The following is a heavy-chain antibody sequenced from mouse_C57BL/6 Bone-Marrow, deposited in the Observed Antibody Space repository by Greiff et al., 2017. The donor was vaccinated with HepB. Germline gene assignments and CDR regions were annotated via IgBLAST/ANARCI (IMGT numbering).Heavy chain of an antibody. CDR1: GYTFTDYY. CDR2: INPYNGGT. Sequence: VQLKESGPVLVKPGASVKMSCKASGYTFTDYYMNWVKQSHGKSLEWIGVINPYNGGTSYNQKFKGKATLTVDKSSSTAYMELNSLTSEDSAVYYCARRSTMDCYWGQGTTLTVSS. V-gene: IGHV1-19*01. CDR3: ARRSTMDCY. J-gene: IGHJ2*01. D-gene: IGHD2-1*01.